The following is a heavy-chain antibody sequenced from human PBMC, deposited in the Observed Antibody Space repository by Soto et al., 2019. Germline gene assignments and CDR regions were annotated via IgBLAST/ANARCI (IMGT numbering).Heavy chain of an antibody. Sequence: TGGSLRLSCAASGFTLSRYAIHWVRQAPGKGLEWVTVMSYDGNQKHYADSVKGRFTVSRDDSENTVFLQMTSLRPEDTATYYCAKDRYFDSYYLDSWGQGTLVTVSS. CDR1: GFTLSRYA. D-gene: IGHD3-9*01. CDR2: MSYDGNQK. J-gene: IGHJ4*02. CDR3: AKDRYFDSYYLDS. V-gene: IGHV3-30-3*01.